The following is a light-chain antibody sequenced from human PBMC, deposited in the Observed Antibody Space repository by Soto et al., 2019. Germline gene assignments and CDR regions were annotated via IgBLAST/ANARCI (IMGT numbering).Light chain of an antibody. V-gene: IGLV4-69*01. J-gene: IGLJ2*01. CDR1: SGHSNNA. Sequence: QLVLTQSPSASASLGASVKLTCTLSSGHSNNAIAWHQQQPEKGPRYLMMINSDGSHTKGDGIPDRFSGSRSGAERYLTISSLQSEDEADYYCQTWGTGIHVVFGGGTKLTVL. CDR3: QTWGTGIHVV. CDR2: INSDGSH.